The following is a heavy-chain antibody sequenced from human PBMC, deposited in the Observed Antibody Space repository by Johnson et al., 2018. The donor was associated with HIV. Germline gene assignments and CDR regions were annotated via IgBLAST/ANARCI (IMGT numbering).Heavy chain of an antibody. CDR1: GFTFDDYA. V-gene: IGHV3-9*01. D-gene: IGHD3-10*01. CDR3: ARANYYHN. Sequence: VQLVESGGGLVQPGRSLRLSCAASGFTFDDYAMHWVRQAPGKGLEWVSGISWNSGSIGYADSVKGRFTISRDNAKNSLYLQMNSLRAEDTALYYCARANYYHNWGQGTMVTVSS. J-gene: IGHJ3*02. CDR2: ISWNSGSI.